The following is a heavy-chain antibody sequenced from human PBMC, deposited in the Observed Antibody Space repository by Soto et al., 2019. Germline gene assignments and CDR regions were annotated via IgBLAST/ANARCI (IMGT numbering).Heavy chain of an antibody. D-gene: IGHD6-6*01. CDR1: GGSISSSSHY. J-gene: IGHJ4*01. Sequence: CETLWLTCTVSGGSISSSSHYWGWIRQPPGKGLEWIGSIYYSGSTYYNPSLKSRVTISVDTSKNQFSLKLSSVTAADTAVYYGLGLSIGAPHASCYYSAQGTWVTVSS. CDR2: IYYSGST. CDR3: LGLSIGAPHASCYY. V-gene: IGHV4-39*01.